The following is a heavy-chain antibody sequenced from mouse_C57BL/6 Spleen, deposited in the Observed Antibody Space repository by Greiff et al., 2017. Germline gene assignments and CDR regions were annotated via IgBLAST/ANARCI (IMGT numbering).Heavy chain of an antibody. Sequence: EVKVEESGGGLVQPGGSLKLSCAASGFTFSDYYMYWVRQTPEKRLEWVAYISNGGGSTYYPDTVKGRFTISRDNAKNTLYLQMSRLKSEDTAMYYCARQGDYWGQGTTLTVSS. CDR3: ARQGDY. CDR1: GFTFSDYY. V-gene: IGHV5-12*01. J-gene: IGHJ2*01. CDR2: ISNGGGST.